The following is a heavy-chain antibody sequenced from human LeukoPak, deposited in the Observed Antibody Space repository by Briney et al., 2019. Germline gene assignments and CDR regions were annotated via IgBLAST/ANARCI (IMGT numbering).Heavy chain of an antibody. J-gene: IGHJ3*02. CDR3: ATELTGDSAYAFDI. CDR2: IYHSGST. Sequence: SQTLSLTCAVSGGSISSGGYSWSWIRQPPGKGLEWIGYIYHSGSTYYNPSLKSRVTISVDRSKNQFSLKLSSVTAADTAVYYCATELTGDSAYAFDIWGQGTMVTVSS. D-gene: IGHD7-27*01. V-gene: IGHV4-30-2*02. CDR1: GGSISSGGYS.